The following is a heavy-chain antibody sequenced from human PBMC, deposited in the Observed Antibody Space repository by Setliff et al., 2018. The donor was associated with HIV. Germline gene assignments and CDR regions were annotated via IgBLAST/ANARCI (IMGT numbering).Heavy chain of an antibody. CDR1: GDSISSHY. V-gene: IGHV4-59*11. CDR3: ARSLSGDYYYGMDV. D-gene: IGHD3-10*01. Sequence: SETLSLTCNVSGDSISSHYWSWIRQPPGKGLEWIGTIYYSGNTISNPSLKSRVTISVDTSKNQFSLRVTSVTVGDTAVYYCARSLSGDYYYGMDVWGQGTTVTVSS. CDR2: IYYSGNT. J-gene: IGHJ6*02.